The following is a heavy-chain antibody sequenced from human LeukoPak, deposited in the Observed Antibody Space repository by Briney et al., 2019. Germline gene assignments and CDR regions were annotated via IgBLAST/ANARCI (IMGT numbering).Heavy chain of an antibody. J-gene: IGHJ6*02. CDR3: ARENTYYDFWSGHYFRLDTYYYYGMDV. D-gene: IGHD3-3*01. V-gene: IGHV1-8*01. Sequence: ASVKVSCKASGYTFTSYDINWVRQATGQGLEWMGWMNPNSGNTGYAQKFQGRVTMTRNTSISTAYMELSSLRSEDTAVYYCARENTYYDFWSGHYFRLDTYYYYGMDVWGQGTTVTVSS. CDR1: GYTFTSYD. CDR2: MNPNSGNT.